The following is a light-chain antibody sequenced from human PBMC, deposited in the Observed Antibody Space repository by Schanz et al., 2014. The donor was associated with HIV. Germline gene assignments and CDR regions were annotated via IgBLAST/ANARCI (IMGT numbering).Light chain of an antibody. CDR1: RSNIGAGYD. V-gene: IGLV1-40*01. CDR2: ANT. Sequence: QSVLTQPPSVSGAPGQRVTISCTGSRSNIGAGYDVHWYQQLPGAAPKLLIYANTNRPSGVPDRFSGSKSGTSVSLAITDLQTEDEADYYCQSYDISLSSYVFGTGTKLTVL. J-gene: IGLJ1*01. CDR3: QSYDISLSSYV.